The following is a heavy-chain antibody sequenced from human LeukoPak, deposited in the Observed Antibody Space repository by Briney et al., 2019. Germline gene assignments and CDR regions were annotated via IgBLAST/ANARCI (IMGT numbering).Heavy chain of an antibody. D-gene: IGHD2-2*01. V-gene: IGHV4-34*01. CDR3: ARREGGCSSTSCDVGVWFDP. J-gene: IGHJ5*02. CDR2: INHSGST. Sequence: KPSETLSLTCAVYGGSFSGYYWSWIRQPPGKGLEWIGEINHSGSTNYNPSLKSRVTISVDTSKNQFSLKLSSVTAADTAVYYCARREGGCSSTSCDVGVWFDPWGQGTLVTVSS. CDR1: GGSFSGYY.